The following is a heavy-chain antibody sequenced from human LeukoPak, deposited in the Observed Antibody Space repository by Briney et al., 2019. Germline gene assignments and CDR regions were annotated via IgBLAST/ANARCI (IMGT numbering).Heavy chain of an antibody. V-gene: IGHV3-21*01. J-gene: IGHJ4*02. Sequence: PGGSLRLSCAASGFTFSSYSMNWVRQAPGKGLEWVSSISSSSSYIYYADSVKGRFTISRDDSKNTLYLQMNSLRAEDTAVYYCARDPNSGLMDYWGQGTLVTVSS. CDR1: GFTFSSYS. CDR3: ARDPNSGLMDY. D-gene: IGHD1-26*01. CDR2: ISSSSSYI.